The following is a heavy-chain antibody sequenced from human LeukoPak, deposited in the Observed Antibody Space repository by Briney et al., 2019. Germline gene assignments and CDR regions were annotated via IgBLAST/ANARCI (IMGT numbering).Heavy chain of an antibody. D-gene: IGHD2-15*01. CDR2: MNPNSGDT. CDR1: GYTFTAYN. CDR3: LRGGGRSYCDY. V-gene: IGHV1-2*02. J-gene: IGHJ4*02. Sequence: GASVKVSCKPPGYTFTAYNIHWVRQAPGQGLEWMGWMNPNSGDTNYAQNFQGRVTMTRDTSISTVYMELSSLRSDDTAVYFYLRGGGRSYCDYWGQGTPVTVSS.